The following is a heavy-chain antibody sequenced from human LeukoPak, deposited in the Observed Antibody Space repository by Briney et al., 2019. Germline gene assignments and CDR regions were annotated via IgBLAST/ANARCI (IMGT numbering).Heavy chain of an antibody. J-gene: IGHJ4*02. CDR2: ISYDGSNK. V-gene: IGHV3-30-3*01. CDR1: GFTFTSYA. D-gene: IGHD1-7*01. Sequence: GGSLRLSCAASGFTFTSYAMHWVRQAPGKGLEWVGLISYDGSNKYYADSVKGRFTISRDNSKNTMFLQVNSLRADDTAVYYCARVEGSAATRGDWGQGTLVTVSS. CDR3: ARVEGSAATRGD.